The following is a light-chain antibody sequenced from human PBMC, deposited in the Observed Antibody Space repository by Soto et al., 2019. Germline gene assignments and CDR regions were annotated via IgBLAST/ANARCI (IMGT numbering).Light chain of an antibody. J-gene: IGLJ2*01. CDR1: SSDIGGYKY. Sequence: QSVLTQPASVSGSPGQSITISCTGISSDIGGYKYVSWYQQHPGKAPKLMIYEVSNRPSGVSNRFSGSKSGNTASLTISGLQAEDEADYYCSSYTSSSTVVFGGGTKLTVL. CDR3: SSYTSSSTVV. CDR2: EVS. V-gene: IGLV2-14*01.